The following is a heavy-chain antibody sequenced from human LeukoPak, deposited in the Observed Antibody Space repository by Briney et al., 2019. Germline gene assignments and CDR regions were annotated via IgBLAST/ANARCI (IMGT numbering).Heavy chain of an antibody. Sequence: PGGSLRLSCAASGFTFRSYGMHWVRQAPGKGLEWVEFIRYDGSNIYYADSVKSRFTISRDNSKNTLYLQMNSLRAEDTAGDYCAKDRGSDYWGQGTLVTVSS. D-gene: IGHD1-26*01. J-gene: IGHJ4*02. CDR3: AKDRGSDY. CDR1: GFTFRSYG. V-gene: IGHV3-30*02. CDR2: IRYDGSNI.